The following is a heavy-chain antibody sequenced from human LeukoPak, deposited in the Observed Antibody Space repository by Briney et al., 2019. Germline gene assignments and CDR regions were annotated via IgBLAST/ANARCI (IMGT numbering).Heavy chain of an antibody. CDR2: ISPSGDRT. J-gene: IGHJ3*01. V-gene: IGHV3-64*02. CDR3: ARAFRPASDPHDFYDF. D-gene: IGHD3-3*01. CDR1: GFTFTNHP. Sequence: GGSLRLSCAASGFTFTNHPMHWVRPASGKRLQYVSAISPSGDRTWYTDSVKGRFTISRDNSKNTMYLQMGSLRPEDMGVYYCARAFRPASDPHDFYDFWGRGTTVTVSS.